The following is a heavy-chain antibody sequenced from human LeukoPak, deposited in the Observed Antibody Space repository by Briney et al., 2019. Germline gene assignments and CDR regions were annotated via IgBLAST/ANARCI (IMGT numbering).Heavy chain of an antibody. CDR2: IKQDGSEK. D-gene: IGHD3-3*01. V-gene: IGHV3-7*01. Sequence: RSGGSLRLSCAASGFTFSSYWMSWVRQAPGKGLEWVANIKQDGSEKYYVDSVKGRFTISRDNAKNSLYLQMNSLRAEDTAVYYCASDVLRFLEWPGDAFDIWGQGTMVTVSS. CDR1: GFTFSSYW. J-gene: IGHJ3*02. CDR3: ASDVLRFLEWPGDAFDI.